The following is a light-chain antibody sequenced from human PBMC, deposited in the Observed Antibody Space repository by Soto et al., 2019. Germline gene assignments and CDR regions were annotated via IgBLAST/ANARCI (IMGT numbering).Light chain of an antibody. CDR1: QGLKF. CDR3: QQANSFPIT. V-gene: IGKV1-12*01. CDR2: EAT. Sequence: DLQMTQSPSSVSASVGDTVTITCRASQGLKFLAWYQQKPGKATRLLIYEATNLQSGVPPRFSGSGSGTDFTLTISSLQPEEFATYFCQQANSFPITIGQGTRLEIK. J-gene: IGKJ5*01.